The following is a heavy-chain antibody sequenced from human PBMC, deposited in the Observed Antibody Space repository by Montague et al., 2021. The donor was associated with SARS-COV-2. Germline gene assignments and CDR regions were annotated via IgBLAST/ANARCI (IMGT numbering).Heavy chain of an antibody. V-gene: IGHV6-1*01. Sequence: CAISGDSVSSNSAAWNWIRQSPSRGLEWLGRTYYRSRWGNDCAVSIRGRITINPDTSKNQFSLQLNSVTPEDTAVYYCARATEWRGYYYYYYMDVWGKGTPVTVSS. CDR3: ARATEWRGYYYYYYMDV. CDR2: TYYRSRWGN. CDR1: GDSVSSNSAA. D-gene: IGHD1-14*01. J-gene: IGHJ6*03.